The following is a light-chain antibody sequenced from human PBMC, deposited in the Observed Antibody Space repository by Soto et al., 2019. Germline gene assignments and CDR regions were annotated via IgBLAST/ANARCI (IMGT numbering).Light chain of an antibody. V-gene: IGKV1-5*03. Sequence: DIQMTQSPSTLSASVGDRVTITCRASQSISTWLAWYQQKPGKAPNFLIYNASSLEIGVPSRFSGSGSGTVFTLTISSLQPDDFATYYCQQYNTSPWTFGQGTKVEIK. J-gene: IGKJ1*01. CDR1: QSISTW. CDR2: NAS. CDR3: QQYNTSPWT.